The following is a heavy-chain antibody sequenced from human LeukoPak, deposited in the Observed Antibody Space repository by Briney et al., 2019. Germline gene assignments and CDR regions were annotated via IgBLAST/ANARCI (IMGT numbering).Heavy chain of an antibody. CDR1: GYTFTSYG. CDR2: ISAYNGNT. CDR3: ARDSFNDYGDYSRAYYYGMDV. Sequence: GASVKVSCKASGYTFTSYGISWVRQAPGQGLEWMGWISAYNGNTNYAQKLQGRVTMTTDTSTSTAYMELRSLRSDDTAVYYCARDSFNDYGDYSRAYYYGMDVWGQGTTVTVSS. V-gene: IGHV1-18*01. D-gene: IGHD4-17*01. J-gene: IGHJ6*02.